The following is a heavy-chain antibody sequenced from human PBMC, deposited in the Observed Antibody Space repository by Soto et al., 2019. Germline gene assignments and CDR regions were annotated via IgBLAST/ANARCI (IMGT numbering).Heavy chain of an antibody. CDR1: GFIFSNYV. CDR3: AKRPRALLTFDY. CDR2: ISDSGGTS. D-gene: IGHD1-26*01. J-gene: IGHJ4*02. V-gene: IGHV3-23*04. Sequence: EVQLVDSGGCLVQPGGSLRLSCAASGFIFSNYVMSWVRQAPGKGLEGVASISDSGGTSYYADSVKGRFTISRDNSKNTLYLQMNSLRAEDTAIYYCAKRPRALLTFDYWGQGTLVTVSS.